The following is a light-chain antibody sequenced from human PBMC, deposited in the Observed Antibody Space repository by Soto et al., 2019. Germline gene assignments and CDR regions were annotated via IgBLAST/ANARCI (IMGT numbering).Light chain of an antibody. J-gene: IGLJ3*02. CDR1: SSNLGAGYD. Sequence: QSALTQPPSGSGAPGQRVTLSCTGNSSNLGAGYDVHWYQQLPGAAPKLVIFGNRNRPSGVPERFSGSKSGTSASLAITGLQAEDEADYYCQAYDYSLTASVFGGGTKLTVL. V-gene: IGLV1-40*01. CDR3: QAYDYSLTASV. CDR2: GNR.